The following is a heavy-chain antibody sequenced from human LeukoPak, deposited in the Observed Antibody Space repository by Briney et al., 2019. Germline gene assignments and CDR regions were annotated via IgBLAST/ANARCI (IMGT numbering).Heavy chain of an antibody. V-gene: IGHV4-30-2*01. J-gene: IGHJ3*02. Sequence: SQTLSLTCAVSGGSISSGGYSWSWIRQPPGKGLEWIGYIYHSGSTYYNPSLKSRVTISVDRSKNQFPLRLSSVTAADTAMYYCARDWGFYGSGSYYHAFDIWGQGTMVTVSS. D-gene: IGHD3-10*01. CDR3: ARDWGFYGSGSYYHAFDI. CDR2: IYHSGST. CDR1: GGSISSGGYS.